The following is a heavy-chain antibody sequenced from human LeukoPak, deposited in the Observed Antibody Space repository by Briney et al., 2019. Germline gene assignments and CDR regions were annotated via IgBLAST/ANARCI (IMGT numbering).Heavy chain of an antibody. D-gene: IGHD5-12*01. V-gene: IGHV4-39*07. Sequence: SETLSLTCTVSGGSISSSSYYWGWIRQPPGKGLEWLGSIYYSGSTYYNPSLKSRVTISVDTSKNQFSLKLSSVTAADTAVYYCARAVPTIETYYYYYYMDVWGKGTTVTVSS. CDR2: IYYSGST. CDR3: ARAVPTIETYYYYYYMDV. CDR1: GGSISSSSYY. J-gene: IGHJ6*03.